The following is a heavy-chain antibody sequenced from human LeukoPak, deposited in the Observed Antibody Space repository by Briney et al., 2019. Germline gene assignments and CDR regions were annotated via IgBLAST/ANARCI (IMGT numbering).Heavy chain of an antibody. Sequence: SETLSLTCTVSGGSISSGTYYWGWIRQPPGKGLEWIGSIYYSGSTYYNPSLKSRVTISVDTSKNQFSLKLSSVTAADTAVYYCARDSGYSYGYDYWGQGTLVTVSS. CDR2: IYYSGST. CDR1: GGSISSGTYY. D-gene: IGHD5-18*01. J-gene: IGHJ4*02. CDR3: ARDSGYSYGYDY. V-gene: IGHV4-39*07.